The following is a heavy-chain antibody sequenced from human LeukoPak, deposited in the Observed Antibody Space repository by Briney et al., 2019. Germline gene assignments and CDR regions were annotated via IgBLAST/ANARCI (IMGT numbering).Heavy chain of an antibody. J-gene: IGHJ4*02. CDR2: ISYDGSNK. Sequence: GGSLRLSCAASGFTFDDYAMHWVRQAPGKGLEWVAVISYDGSNKYYADSVKGRFTISRDNSKNTLYLQMNSLRAEDTAVYYCAKGRLLDYWGQGTLVTVSS. V-gene: IGHV3-30*18. D-gene: IGHD2-15*01. CDR3: AKGRLLDY. CDR1: GFTFDDYA.